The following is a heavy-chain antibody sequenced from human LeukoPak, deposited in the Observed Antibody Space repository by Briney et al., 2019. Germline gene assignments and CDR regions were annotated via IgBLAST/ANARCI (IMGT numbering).Heavy chain of an antibody. CDR3: ARYYYASGSYIWFDP. V-gene: IGHV4-4*02. CDR1: RGSINSSNW. Sequence: SETLSLTCAVSRGSINSSNWWSWARQPPGKGLEWIGEIHHSGTTNYNPSLKSRLTISVDKSNNQFSLKLTSVTAADTAVYYCARYYYASGSYIWFDPWGQGTLVTVSS. J-gene: IGHJ5*02. D-gene: IGHD3-10*01. CDR2: IHHSGTT.